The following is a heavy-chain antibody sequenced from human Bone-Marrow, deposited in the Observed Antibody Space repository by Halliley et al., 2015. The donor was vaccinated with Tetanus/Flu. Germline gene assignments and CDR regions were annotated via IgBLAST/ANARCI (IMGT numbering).Heavy chain of an antibody. Sequence: GLVKPSQTLSLTCAISGDSVSSNSAAWNWIRQSPSRGLEWLGRTYYRSKWQNDYAVSVKSRITINPDTSKNQSSLQLNSVTPEDTAVYYWERGPVCDSSWYLWFGLWGQGTLVTVSS. CDR1: GDSVSSNSAA. J-gene: IGHJ5*02. D-gene: IGHD6-13*01. CDR2: TYYRSKWQN. V-gene: IGHV6-1*01. CDR3: ERGPVCDSSWYLWFGL.